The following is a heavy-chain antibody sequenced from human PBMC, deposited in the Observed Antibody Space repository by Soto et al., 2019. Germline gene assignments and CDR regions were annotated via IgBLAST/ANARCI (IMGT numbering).Heavy chain of an antibody. J-gene: IGHJ4*02. V-gene: IGHV3-23*01. Sequence: LLQSGGDLVQPGGSLTLSCSAFGFNFSGSAMIWVRQAPGKGLQWVSAIGGSGASAFYADSVQGRFTISRDNSKDTLYLQMNSLRVEDTAVYYCVKVSDAAGRDYWGQGTLVTVSS. CDR2: IGGSGASA. D-gene: IGHD6-19*01. CDR1: GFNFSGSA. CDR3: VKVSDAAGRDY.